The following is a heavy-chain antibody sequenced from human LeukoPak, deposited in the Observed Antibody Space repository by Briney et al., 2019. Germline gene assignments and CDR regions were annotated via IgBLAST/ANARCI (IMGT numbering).Heavy chain of an antibody. CDR3: ARPSFRSYDFWSGFGPFDY. CDR1: GGSISSSSYY. V-gene: IGHV4-39*01. CDR2: IYYSGGT. D-gene: IGHD3-3*01. Sequence: SETLSLTCTVSGGSISSSSYYWGWIRQPPGKGLEWIGSIYYSGGTYYNPSLKSRVTISVDTSKNQFSLKLSSVTAADTAVYYCARPSFRSYDFWSGFGPFDYWGQGTLVTVSS. J-gene: IGHJ4*02.